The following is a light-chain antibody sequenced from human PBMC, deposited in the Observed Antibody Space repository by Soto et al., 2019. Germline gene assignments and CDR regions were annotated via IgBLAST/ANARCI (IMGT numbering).Light chain of an antibody. Sequence: EIVMTQSPVTLSASPGESATLSCRASQSVDNNVAWYQQKPGQAPGLLIVGSFARATGIPARFSGSGSGSEFTLPISGLQSEDFAVYYCQQYNDRPPITFGQGTRLEIK. V-gene: IGKV3-15*01. CDR1: QSVDNN. J-gene: IGKJ5*01. CDR2: GSF. CDR3: QQYNDRPPIT.